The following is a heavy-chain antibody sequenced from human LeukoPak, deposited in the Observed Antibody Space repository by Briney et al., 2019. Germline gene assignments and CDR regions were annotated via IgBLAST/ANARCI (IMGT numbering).Heavy chain of an antibody. Sequence: GASQRLSCASTGLNFLSYAMSWVGHAQGNGLEGVSSISDNGGSTYSADSVKGRFTISRDNSKNTLYLQMNSLRAEDTAVYYCARKFGLITSHWGQGTLVTVSS. CDR1: GLNFLSYA. V-gene: IGHV3-23*01. J-gene: IGHJ1*01. CDR2: ISDNGGST. CDR3: ARKFGLITSH. D-gene: IGHD3/OR15-3a*01.